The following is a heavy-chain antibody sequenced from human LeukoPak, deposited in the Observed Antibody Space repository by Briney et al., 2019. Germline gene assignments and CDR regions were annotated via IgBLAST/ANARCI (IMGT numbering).Heavy chain of an antibody. D-gene: IGHD6-19*01. CDR3: ARGARQWLVDSAFDI. CDR1: GVTFSSYD. V-gene: IGHV3-33*01. CDR2: IWYDGSNK. Sequence: GRSLRLSCEASGVTFSSYDMHWVRQAPGKGLEWVAVIWYDGSNKYYADSVKGRFTISRDNSKNTLYLQMNSLRAEDTAVYYCARGARQWLVDSAFDIWGQGTMVTVSS. J-gene: IGHJ3*02.